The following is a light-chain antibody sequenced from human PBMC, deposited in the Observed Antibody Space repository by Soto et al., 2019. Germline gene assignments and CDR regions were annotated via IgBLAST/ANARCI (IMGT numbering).Light chain of an antibody. CDR1: KSVSSN. J-gene: IGKJ1*01. CDR3: QQYNNWPWT. CDR2: GAS. V-gene: IGKV3-15*01. Sequence: EIVMTQSLSTLSVSPGERATLSCRARKSVSSNLAWNQQKPDQAPRLLIYGASTRATGIPARFSGSGSGTEFTLTISSLQSEDFAVYYCQQYNNWPWTFGQGTKVEIK.